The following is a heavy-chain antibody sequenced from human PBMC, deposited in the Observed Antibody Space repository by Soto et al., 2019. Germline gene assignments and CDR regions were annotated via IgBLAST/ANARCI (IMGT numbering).Heavy chain of an antibody. CDR3: AREWVEHLVRKGCFDP. D-gene: IGHD6-6*01. Sequence: SETLSLTCTVSGGSVSSHYWSWIRQPAGKGLEWIGRIYSSGSTNYNPSLKSRVTMSVDTSKNQFSLKLSSVTAADTAVYYCAREWVEHLVRKGCFDPWGQGALVTVSS. V-gene: IGHV4-4*07. CDR1: GGSVSSHY. J-gene: IGHJ5*02. CDR2: IYSSGST.